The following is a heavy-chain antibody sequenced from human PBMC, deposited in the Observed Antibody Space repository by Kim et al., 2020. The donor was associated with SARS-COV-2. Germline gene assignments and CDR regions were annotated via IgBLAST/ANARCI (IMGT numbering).Heavy chain of an antibody. V-gene: IGHV3-30-3*01. Sequence: GGSLRLSCAASGFTFSSYAMHWVRQAPGKGLEWVAVISYDGSNKYYADSVKGRFTISRDNSKHTLYLQMNSLRAEDTAVYYCARVAAGSYCYGMDVWGQGTTVTVSS. D-gene: IGHD6-13*01. J-gene: IGHJ6*02. CDR3: ARVAAGSYCYGMDV. CDR2: ISYDGSNK. CDR1: GFTFSSYA.